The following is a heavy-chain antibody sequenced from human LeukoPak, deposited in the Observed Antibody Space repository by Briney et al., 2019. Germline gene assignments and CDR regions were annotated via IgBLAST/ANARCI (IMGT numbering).Heavy chain of an antibody. CDR3: ARGPQTSIAAAGWGYAFDI. V-gene: IGHV4-34*01. J-gene: IGHJ3*02. Sequence: SETLSLTCAVYGGSFSGYYWSWIRQPPGEGLEWIGEINHSGSTNYNPSLKSRVTISVDTSKNQFSLKLSFVTAADTAVYYCARGPQTSIAAAGWGYAFDIWGQGTMVTVSS. D-gene: IGHD6-13*01. CDR1: GGSFSGYY. CDR2: INHSGST.